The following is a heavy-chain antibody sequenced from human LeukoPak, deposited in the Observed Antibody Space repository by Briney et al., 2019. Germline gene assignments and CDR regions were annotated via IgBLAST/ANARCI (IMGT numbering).Heavy chain of an antibody. Sequence: SETLSLTCSVSGYSISSGYYWSWIRQPAGKGLEWIGYIYYSGSTNYNPSLKSRVTISVDTSKNQFSLKLSSVTAADTAVYYCARISSRLWFGEFIWGQGTMVTVSS. J-gene: IGHJ3*02. CDR1: GYSISSGYY. V-gene: IGHV4-61*10. CDR2: IYYSGST. CDR3: ARISSRLWFGEFI. D-gene: IGHD3-10*01.